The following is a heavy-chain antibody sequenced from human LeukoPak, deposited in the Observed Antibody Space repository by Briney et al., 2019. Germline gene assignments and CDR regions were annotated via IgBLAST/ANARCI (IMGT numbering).Heavy chain of an antibody. V-gene: IGHV4-61*02. Sequence: SQTLSLTCTISGGSISSGSYYWSWIRQPAGKGLEWIGRIYTSGSTNYNPSLKSRVTISVDTSKNQFSLKLSSVTAVDTAVYYCARGITIFGVVPVLYYYYYMDVWGKGTTVTVSS. CDR1: GGSISSGSYY. CDR3: ARGITIFGVVPVLYYYYYMDV. D-gene: IGHD3-3*01. CDR2: IYTSGST. J-gene: IGHJ6*03.